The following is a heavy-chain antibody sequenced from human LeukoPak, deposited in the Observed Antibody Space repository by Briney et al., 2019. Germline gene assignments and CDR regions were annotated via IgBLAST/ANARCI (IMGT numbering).Heavy chain of an antibody. J-gene: IGHJ4*02. D-gene: IGHD6-6*01. CDR1: GGSISSGSYY. V-gene: IGHV4-61*02. CDR2: IYTSGST. CDR3: AREYSSSSDYFDY. Sequence: SETLSLTCTVSGGSISSGSYYWSWIRQPAGKGLEWIGRIYTSGSTNYNPSLKSRVTISVDTSKNQFSLKLSSVTAADTAVYYCAREYSSSSDYFDYWGQGTLVTVSS.